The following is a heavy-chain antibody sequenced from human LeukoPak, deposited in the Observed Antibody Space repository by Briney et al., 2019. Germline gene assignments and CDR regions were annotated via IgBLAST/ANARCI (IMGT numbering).Heavy chain of an antibody. V-gene: IGHV3-9*01. CDR3: AKGGTSSWYARPFDY. CDR2: ISWNSGSI. D-gene: IGHD6-13*01. CDR1: GFTFDDYA. Sequence: QTGGSLRLSCAASGFTFDDYAMHWVRQAPGKGLEWVSGISWNSGSIGYADSVKGRFTVSRDNAKNSLYLQMNSLRAEDTALYYCAKGGTSSWYARPFDYWGQGTLVTVSS. J-gene: IGHJ4*02.